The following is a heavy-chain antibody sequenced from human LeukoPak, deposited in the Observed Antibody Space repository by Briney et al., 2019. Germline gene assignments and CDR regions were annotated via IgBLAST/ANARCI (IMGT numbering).Heavy chain of an antibody. J-gene: IGHJ4*02. CDR1: GYTFTSYG. D-gene: IGHD5-12*01. Sequence: ASVKVSCKASGYTFTSYGISWVRQAPGQGLEWMGWISAYNGNTNYAQKLQGRVTITTDTSTSTAYMELRSLRSDDTAVYYGARDPSGGGWLRLGREFDYCGQGTLVTVSS. V-gene: IGHV1-18*01. CDR3: ARDPSGGGWLRLGREFDY. CDR2: ISAYNGNT.